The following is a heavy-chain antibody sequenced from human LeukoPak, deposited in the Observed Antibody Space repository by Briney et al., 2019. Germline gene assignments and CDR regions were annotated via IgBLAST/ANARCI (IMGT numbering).Heavy chain of an antibody. J-gene: IGHJ5*02. D-gene: IGHD3-10*01. CDR2: ISSSSTYT. V-gene: IGHV3-11*05. CDR1: GFTFSDYC. CDR3: ARGEGSSNSNWFDP. Sequence: GGSLRLSCAASGFTFSDYCMSWIRQAPGKGLAWVSYISSSSTYTNYADSVKGRFTISRDNAKNSLYLQMNSLRAEDTAVYYCARGEGSSNSNWFDPWGQGTLVTVSS.